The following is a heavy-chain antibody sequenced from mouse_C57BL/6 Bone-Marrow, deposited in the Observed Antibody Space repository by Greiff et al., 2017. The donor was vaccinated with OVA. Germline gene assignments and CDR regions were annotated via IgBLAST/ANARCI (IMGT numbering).Heavy chain of an antibody. Sequence: EVQLVESGPELVKPGASVKIPCKASGYTFTDYNMDWVKQSHGKSLEWIGDINPNNGGTIYNQKFKGKATLTVDKSSSTAYMELRSLTSEDTAVYYCAREGSSYWYFDVWGTGTTVTVSS. CDR2: INPNNGGT. J-gene: IGHJ1*03. CDR3: AREGSSYWYFDV. D-gene: IGHD1-1*01. V-gene: IGHV1-18*01. CDR1: GYTFTDYN.